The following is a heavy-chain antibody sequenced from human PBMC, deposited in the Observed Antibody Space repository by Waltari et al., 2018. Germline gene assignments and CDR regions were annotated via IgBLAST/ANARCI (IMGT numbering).Heavy chain of an antibody. V-gene: IGHV3-21*01. CDR2: ISSSSSYI. CDR1: GFTFSSYS. D-gene: IGHD6-19*01. Sequence: EVQLVESGGGLVKPGGSLRLSCAASGFTFSSYSMNWVRQAPGKGLAWGSSISSSSSYIYYADSVKGRFTISRDNAKNSLYLQMNSLRAEDTAVYYCAREMGGSSGWPGLRSPYYYYGMDVWGQGTTVTVSS. CDR3: AREMGGSSGWPGLRSPYYYYGMDV. J-gene: IGHJ6*02.